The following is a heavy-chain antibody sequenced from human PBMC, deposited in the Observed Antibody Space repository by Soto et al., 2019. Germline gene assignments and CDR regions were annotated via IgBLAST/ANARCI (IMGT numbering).Heavy chain of an antibody. Sequence: VKVSCKASGGTFSSYAISWVRQAPGQGLEWMGGIIPIFGTANYAQKFQGRVTITADESTSTAYMEPSSLRSEDTAVYYCARARYYDFWSGYYYFDYWGQGTLVTVSS. CDR3: ARARYYDFWSGYYYFDY. CDR1: GGTFSSYA. D-gene: IGHD3-3*01. V-gene: IGHV1-69*13. J-gene: IGHJ4*02. CDR2: IIPIFGTA.